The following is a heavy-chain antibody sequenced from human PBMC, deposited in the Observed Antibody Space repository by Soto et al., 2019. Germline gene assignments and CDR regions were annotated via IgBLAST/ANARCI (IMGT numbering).Heavy chain of an antibody. CDR2: IYYSGST. CDR3: ARAIIGYSYGPPDY. Sequence: PSETLSLTCIVSGGSIRSYYWSWIRQPPGKGLEWIGYIYYSGSTNYNPSLKSRVTISVDTSKNQFSLKLSSVTAADTAVYYCARAIIGYSYGPPDYWGQGTLVTVSS. J-gene: IGHJ4*02. D-gene: IGHD5-18*01. V-gene: IGHV4-59*01. CDR1: GGSIRSYY.